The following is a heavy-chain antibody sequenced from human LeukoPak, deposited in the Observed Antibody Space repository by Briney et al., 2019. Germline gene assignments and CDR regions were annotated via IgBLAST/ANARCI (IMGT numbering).Heavy chain of an antibody. CDR1: GFTFSTSW. CDR2: INGDGSDP. Sequence: GGSLRLSCEASGFTFSTSWMYWVRQAPGKGLEWVSRINGDGSDPSYADSVKGRFTISRDNAKNSLYLQMNSLRAEDTAVYYCAELGITMIGGVWGKGTTVTISS. V-gene: IGHV3-74*01. J-gene: IGHJ6*04. D-gene: IGHD3-10*02. CDR3: AELGITMIGGV.